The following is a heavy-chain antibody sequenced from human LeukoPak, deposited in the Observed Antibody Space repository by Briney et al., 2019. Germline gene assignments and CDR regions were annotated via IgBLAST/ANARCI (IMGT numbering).Heavy chain of an antibody. CDR1: GGSFSGYY. D-gene: IGHD3-22*01. J-gene: IGHJ4*02. Sequence: SETLSLTCAVYGGSFSGYYWSWIRQPPGKGLEWIGEINHSRSTNYNPSLKSRVTISVDTSKNQFSLKLSSVTAADTAVYYCARVVVITKDIDYWGQGTLVTVSS. CDR2: INHSRST. V-gene: IGHV4-34*01. CDR3: ARVVVITKDIDY.